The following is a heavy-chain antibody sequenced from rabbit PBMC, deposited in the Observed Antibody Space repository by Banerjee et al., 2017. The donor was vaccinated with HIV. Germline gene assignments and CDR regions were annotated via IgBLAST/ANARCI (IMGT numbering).Heavy chain of an antibody. CDR1: GFTISSSYY. CDR2: IYAGSSGST. J-gene: IGHJ2*01. D-gene: IGHD1-1*01. Sequence: QEQLVESGGGLVQPEGSLTLTCTASGFTISSSYYMCWVRQAPGKGLEWIGCIYAGSSGSTYYASWAKGRFTISKTSSTTVTLQMTSLTATDTATYFCARGGNSGYDTWGQGTLVTVS. CDR3: ARGGNSGYDT. V-gene: IGHV1S45*01.